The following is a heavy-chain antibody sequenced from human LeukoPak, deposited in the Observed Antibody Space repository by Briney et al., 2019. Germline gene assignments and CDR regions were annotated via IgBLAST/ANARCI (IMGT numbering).Heavy chain of an antibody. J-gene: IGHJ4*02. V-gene: IGHV4-39*01. D-gene: IGHD3-3*01. CDR1: GGSISSSSYC. Sequence: SETLSLTCTVSGGSISSSSYCWGWIRQPPGKGLEWIGSIYYSGSTYYNPSLKSRVTISVDTSKNQFSLKLSSVTAADTAVYYCARRLGITIFGVVIDDYFDYWGQGTLVTVSS. CDR2: IYYSGST. CDR3: ARRLGITIFGVVIDDYFDY.